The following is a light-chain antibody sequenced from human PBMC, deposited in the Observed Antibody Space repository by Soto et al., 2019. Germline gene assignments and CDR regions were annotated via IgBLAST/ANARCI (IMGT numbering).Light chain of an antibody. CDR1: QSFSSY. J-gene: IGKJ5*01. Sequence: EIVLTQSPATLSLSPGERATLSCRASQSFSSYLAWYQQKPGQAPRLLIYDASKRATGIPARFSGRGSGTGFPLTISSLEPEDFAVYYCQQRSNWPPVITFGQGTRLEIK. V-gene: IGKV3-11*01. CDR2: DAS. CDR3: QQRSNWPPVIT.